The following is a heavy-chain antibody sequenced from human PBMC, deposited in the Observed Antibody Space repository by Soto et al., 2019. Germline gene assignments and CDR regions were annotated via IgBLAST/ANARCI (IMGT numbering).Heavy chain of an antibody. CDR3: ARGPGYSFDY. V-gene: IGHV3-64*01. CDR2: ISSNGGST. J-gene: IGHJ4*02. CDR1: GFTFSSYA. Sequence: EVQLVESGGGLAQPGGSLRLSCAASGFTFSSYAMHWVRQAPGKGLEYVSAISSNGGSTYYANSVKGRFTISRDNSKNTLYLQMGSLRAEDMAVYYCARGPGYSFDYWGQGTLVTVSS.